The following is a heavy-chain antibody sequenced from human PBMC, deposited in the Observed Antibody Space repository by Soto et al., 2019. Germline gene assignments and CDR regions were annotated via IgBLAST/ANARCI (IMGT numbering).Heavy chain of an antibody. CDR1: GFSLSTSGMC. V-gene: IGHV2-70*11. Sequence: ASGPTLVNPTQTLTLTCTFSGFSLSTSGMCVSWIRQPPGKALEWLARIDWYDDKYYSTSLKTRLTISKDTSKNQVVLTMTNMDPVDTATYYCARIPLGGSSSQDVWGQGTTVTVSS. J-gene: IGHJ6*02. CDR2: IDWYDDK. CDR3: ARIPLGGSSSQDV. D-gene: IGHD6-13*01.